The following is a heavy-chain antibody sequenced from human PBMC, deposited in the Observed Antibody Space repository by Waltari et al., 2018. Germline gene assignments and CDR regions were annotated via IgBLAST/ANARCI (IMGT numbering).Heavy chain of an antibody. CDR3: ARDYYGSGSSWVRYYYYGMDV. Sequence: QVQLQQWGAGLLKPSETLSLTCAVYGGSFSGYYWSWIRQPPGKGLEWIGEINHSGSTNYHPSLKSRVTISGDTSKNQFSLKLSSVTAADTAVYYCARDYYGSGSSWVRYYYYGMDVWGQGTTVTVSS. D-gene: IGHD3-10*01. CDR1: GGSFSGYY. CDR2: INHSGST. V-gene: IGHV4-34*01. J-gene: IGHJ6*02.